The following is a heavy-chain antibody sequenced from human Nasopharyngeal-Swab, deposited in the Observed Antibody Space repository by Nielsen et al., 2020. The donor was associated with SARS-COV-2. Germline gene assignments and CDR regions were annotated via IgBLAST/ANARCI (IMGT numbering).Heavy chain of an antibody. J-gene: IGHJ4*02. CDR3: ARVVYGYNYPVDY. D-gene: IGHD5-24*01. CDR1: GCTFSSYW. Sequence: GESLKISCAASGCTFSSYWMSWVRQAPGKGLEWVANIKQDGSEKYYVDSVKGRFTISRDNAKNSLYLQMNSLRAEDTAVYYCARVVYGYNYPVDYWGQGTLVTVSS. CDR2: IKQDGSEK. V-gene: IGHV3-7*01.